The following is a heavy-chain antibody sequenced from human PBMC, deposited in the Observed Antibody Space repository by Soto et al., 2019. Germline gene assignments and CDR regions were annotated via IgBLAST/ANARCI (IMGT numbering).Heavy chain of an antibody. V-gene: IGHV3-30*03. D-gene: IGHD1-20*01. J-gene: IGHJ5*02. Sequence: HPGGSLRLSCEASGFTFNTYGMHWVRRAPGKGLEWVALVAHDGSTKYYAGSVKGRFTVSSDKSTNTPFLQLDILETEDTGVYYCARDDRITGIVADSDLWGRGTLVTVSS. CDR1: GFTFNTYG. CDR2: VAHDGSTK. CDR3: ARDDRITGIVADSDL.